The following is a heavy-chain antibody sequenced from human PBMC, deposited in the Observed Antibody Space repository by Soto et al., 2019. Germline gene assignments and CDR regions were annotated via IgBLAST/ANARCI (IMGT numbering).Heavy chain of an antibody. CDR3: EHRGYYGSGNYYGPFQH. D-gene: IGHD3-10*01. CDR2: IYWDDDK. CDR1: GFSLSTSGVG. Sequence: QITLKESGPTLVKPTQTLTLTCTFSGFSLSTSGVGVGWIRQPPGKALEWLAIIYWDDDKRYSPSLKSRLTITKDTPKNQVVLTMTNMNHVDTATYYCEHRGYYGSGNYYGPFQHWGQGTLVTVSS. J-gene: IGHJ1*01. V-gene: IGHV2-5*02.